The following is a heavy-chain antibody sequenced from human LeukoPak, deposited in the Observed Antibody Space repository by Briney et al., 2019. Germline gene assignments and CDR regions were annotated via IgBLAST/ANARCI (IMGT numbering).Heavy chain of an antibody. D-gene: IGHD6-13*01. CDR3: ARDRIAAAGGVWFDP. Sequence: PSETLSLTCTVSGGSISSSSYYWGWIRQPPGKGLEWIGRIYYSGSTYYNPSLKSRVTISVDTSKNQFSLKLSSVTAADTAVYYCARDRIAAAGGVWFDPWGQGTLVTVSS. V-gene: IGHV4-39*07. CDR1: GGSISSSSYY. J-gene: IGHJ5*02. CDR2: IYYSGST.